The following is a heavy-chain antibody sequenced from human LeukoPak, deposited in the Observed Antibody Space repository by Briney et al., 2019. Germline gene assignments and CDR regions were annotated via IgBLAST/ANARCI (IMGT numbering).Heavy chain of an antibody. CDR3: ARDYDFWSGTGGHAFDI. CDR2: IYYSGST. V-gene: IGHV4-30-4*01. J-gene: IGHJ3*02. CDR1: GGSISSGDYY. D-gene: IGHD3-3*01. Sequence: SQTLSLTCTVSGGSISSGDYYWTWIRQSPGKGLEWIGYIYYSGSTHYNPSLKSRVTISVDTSKNQFSLKLSSVTAADTAVYYCARDYDFWSGTGGHAFDIWGQGTMVTVSS.